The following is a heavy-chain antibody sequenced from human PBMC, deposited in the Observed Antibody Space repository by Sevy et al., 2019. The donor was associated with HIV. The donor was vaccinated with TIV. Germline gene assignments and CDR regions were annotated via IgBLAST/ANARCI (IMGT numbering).Heavy chain of an antibody. Sequence: ASVKVSCKASGGTFSSYAISWVRQAPGQGLEWMGGIIPIFGTANYAQKFQGRVTITADESTSTAYMELSSLRSEDTAVYYCARELRYFDWLYYFDYWGQGTLVTVSS. CDR1: GGTFSSYA. J-gene: IGHJ4*02. D-gene: IGHD3-9*01. CDR3: ARELRYFDWLYYFDY. CDR2: IIPIFGTA. V-gene: IGHV1-69*13.